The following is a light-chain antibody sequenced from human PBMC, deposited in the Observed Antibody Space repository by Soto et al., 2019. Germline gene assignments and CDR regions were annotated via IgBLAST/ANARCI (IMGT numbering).Light chain of an antibody. V-gene: IGLV2-14*01. Sequence: QSVLTQPASVSGSPGQSITIFCAGTMRDIGAYNLVSWYQQHPGRAPQLIIYEVRNRPSGSSFRFSGSKSGNTASLTISGLQADDEADYYCSSFTSRSSLIYGGGTKLTVL. CDR3: SSFTSRSSLI. CDR1: MRDIGAYNL. J-gene: IGLJ2*01. CDR2: EVR.